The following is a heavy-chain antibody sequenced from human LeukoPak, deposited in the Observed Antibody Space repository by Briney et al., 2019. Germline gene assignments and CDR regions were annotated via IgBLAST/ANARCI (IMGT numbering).Heavy chain of an antibody. CDR1: GYTFTYRY. J-gene: IGHJ3*02. CDR2: ITPFNGNT. CDR3: ASHVEMATPDDAFDI. V-gene: IGHV1-45*02. Sequence: SVNVSCKASGYTFTYRYLHWVRQATGQALEWMGWITPFNGNTNYAQKFQDRVTITRDRSMSTAYMELSSLRSEDTAMYYCASHVEMATPDDAFDIWGQGTMVTVSS. D-gene: IGHD5-24*01.